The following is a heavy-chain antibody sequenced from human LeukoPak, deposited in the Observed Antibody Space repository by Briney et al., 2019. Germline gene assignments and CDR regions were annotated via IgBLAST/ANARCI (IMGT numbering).Heavy chain of an antibody. CDR1: GFTFSNSW. Sequence: PGGSLRLSCATSGFTFSNSWMHWVRRAPGKGLVWVSRINKDGTTITYAESVRGRFTISRDNAKNTLHLQMNSLRVEDTAVYYCLTTVNGDNSGWGQGTLVTVSS. CDR3: LTTVNGDNSG. J-gene: IGHJ4*02. V-gene: IGHV3-74*01. CDR2: INKDGTTI. D-gene: IGHD4-23*01.